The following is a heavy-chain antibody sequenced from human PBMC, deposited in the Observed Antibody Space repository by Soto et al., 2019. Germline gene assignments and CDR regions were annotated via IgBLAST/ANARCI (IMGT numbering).Heavy chain of an antibody. CDR3: PRRPDDPGVMNGLDI. CDR2: IYPGDSDT. J-gene: IGHJ3*02. Sequence: PGESLKISFQGSEFTFTNYWLGWVRQMPWKVLEWMGIIYPGDSDTRYSPSFQGQVTISADKSISTAYLQWSSLKASDTAMYDCPRRPDDPGVMNGLDIWGQGTMVTVSS. V-gene: IGHV5-51*01. D-gene: IGHD3-16*01. CDR1: EFTFTNYW.